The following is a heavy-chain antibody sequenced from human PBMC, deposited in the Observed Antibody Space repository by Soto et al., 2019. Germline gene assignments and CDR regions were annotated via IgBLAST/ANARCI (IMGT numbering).Heavy chain of an antibody. CDR1: GFNFSSYA. Sequence: EVQLLESGGGLVQPGGSLRLSGAASGFNFSSYAMSWVRQAPGKGLEWVSAISGSGGSTYYADSVKGRFTISRDNSKNTLYLQMNSLSAEDTAVYYCAKDYGRGYDLPGGFDYGGHGTLVTVSS. J-gene: IGHJ4*01. CDR2: ISGSGGST. D-gene: IGHD5-12*01. CDR3: AKDYGRGYDLPGGFDY. V-gene: IGHV3-23*01.